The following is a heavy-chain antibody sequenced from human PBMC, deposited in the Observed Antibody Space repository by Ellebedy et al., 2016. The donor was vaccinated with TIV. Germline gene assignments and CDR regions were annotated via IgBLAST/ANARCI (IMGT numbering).Heavy chain of an antibody. J-gene: IGHJ4*02. CDR1: EFAFETDW. D-gene: IGHD3-3*01. CDR2: INQDGSDK. CDR3: ARDKREGGFGV. Sequence: GESLKISCAASEFAFETDWMTWVRQAPGKGLEWVANINQDGSDKSYVDSVKGRFSISRDNAQNSLYLQMNSLTAEDTAFYYCARDKREGGFGVWGQGTLVTVSS. V-gene: IGHV3-7*01.